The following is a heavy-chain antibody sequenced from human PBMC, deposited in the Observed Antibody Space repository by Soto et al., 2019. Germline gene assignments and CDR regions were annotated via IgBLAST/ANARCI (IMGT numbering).Heavy chain of an antibody. CDR2: IYYSGST. CDR1: GGSISSGGYY. CDR3: ARGWFGELPVPFDY. J-gene: IGHJ4*02. Sequence: QVQLQESGPGLVKPSQTLSLTCTVSGGSISSGGYYWSWIRQHPGKGLEWIGYIYYSGSTYYNPYLKSRVTIAVDTSKNQFYLKLSSVAAAATAVYYCARGWFGELPVPFDYWGQGTLVTVSS. V-gene: IGHV4-31*03. D-gene: IGHD3-10*01.